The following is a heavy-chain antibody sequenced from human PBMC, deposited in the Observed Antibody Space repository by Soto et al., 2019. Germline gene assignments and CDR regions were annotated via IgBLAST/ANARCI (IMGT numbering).Heavy chain of an antibody. V-gene: IGHV4-31*03. CDR1: GASISSGGYY. J-gene: IGHJ6*02. Sequence: SETLSLTCTLSGASISSGGYYWNCIRQHPVKGLEWIGYIYYSGSTYYNPSLKSRVTISVYTSKNQFSLKLSSVTAADTAVYYCARDFTDSSGPTLGMGVWGQGTTVT. D-gene: IGHD6-19*01. CDR3: ARDFTDSSGPTLGMGV. CDR2: IYYSGST.